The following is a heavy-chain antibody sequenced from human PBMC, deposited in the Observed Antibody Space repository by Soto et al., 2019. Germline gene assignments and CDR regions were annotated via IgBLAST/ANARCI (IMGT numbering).Heavy chain of an antibody. V-gene: IGHV4-31*03. CDR3: ATGDDSGYYPRPYDY. D-gene: IGHD3-22*01. Sequence: PSETLSLTCTVSGASISSPIYYWNWIRQHPGKGLEWIGYIYYSGSTYYNPSLKSRVTISIDTSKNQFSLKLSSVTAADTAVYYCATGDDSGYYPRPYDYWGQGTLVTV. J-gene: IGHJ4*02. CDR1: GASISSPIYY. CDR2: IYYSGST.